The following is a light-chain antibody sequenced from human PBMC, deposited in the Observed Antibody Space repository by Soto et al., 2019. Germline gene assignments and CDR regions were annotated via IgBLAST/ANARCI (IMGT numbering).Light chain of an antibody. CDR2: QLS. J-gene: IGKJ2*01. V-gene: IGKV2-30*01. CDR3: VHGTRWPPLYT. CDR1: QSLVYTDGNTY. Sequence: DVVVTQSPLSLPVTLGQPASISCRSSQSLVYTDGNTYLNWFQQRPGQSPRRVIYQLSNRASGVPDRFSGSRAGSDFTLQISRVEADDVGVCYCVHGTRWPPLYTVGQETKLVIK.